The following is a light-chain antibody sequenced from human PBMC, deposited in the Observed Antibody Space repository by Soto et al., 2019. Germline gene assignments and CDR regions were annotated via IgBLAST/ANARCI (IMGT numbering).Light chain of an antibody. Sequence: EIVLTQSPGTLSLSPGERATLSCRASQPISSHNYLAWCQQKPGQAPRVLIYGASRRATGISDRFSGSGSGTDFTLTISRLEPEDFAVYYCQQYDNSPLTFGGGTKVEIK. CDR1: QPISSHNY. CDR2: GAS. V-gene: IGKV3-20*01. CDR3: QQYDNSPLT. J-gene: IGKJ4*01.